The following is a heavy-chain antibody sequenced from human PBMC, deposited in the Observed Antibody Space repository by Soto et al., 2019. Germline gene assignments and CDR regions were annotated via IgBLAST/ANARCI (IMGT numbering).Heavy chain of an antibody. CDR1: GGTFSSYA. CDR3: ASLLDYYDSSGYYYYYFDY. V-gene: IGHV1-69*12. J-gene: IGHJ4*02. CDR2: IIPIFGTA. Sequence: QVQLVQSGAEVKKPRSSVKVSCKASGGTFSSYAISWVRQAPGQGLEWMGGIIPIFGTANYAQKFQGRVTITADESTSTAYMELSSLRSEDTAVYYCASLLDYYDSSGYYYYYFDYWGQGTLVTVSS. D-gene: IGHD3-22*01.